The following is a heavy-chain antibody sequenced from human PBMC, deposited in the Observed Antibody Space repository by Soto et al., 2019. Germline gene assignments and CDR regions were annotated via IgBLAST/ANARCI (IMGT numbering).Heavy chain of an antibody. CDR2: ISGSGDVI. J-gene: IGHJ4*02. CDR3: ARAPDCGEGSCYRHFDL. Sequence: PGGSLRLSCAASAFKFSYYYMMWVRQAPGKGLEWVSYISGSGDVIYYADSVKGRFTISRDNDKKSVHLQMDTLRAEDTALYYCARAPDCGEGSCYRHFDLWGQGTRVTVSS. V-gene: IGHV3-11*01. D-gene: IGHD2-15*01. CDR1: AFKFSYYY.